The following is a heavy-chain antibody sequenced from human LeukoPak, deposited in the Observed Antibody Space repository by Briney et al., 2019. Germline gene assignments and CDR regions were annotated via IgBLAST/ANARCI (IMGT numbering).Heavy chain of an antibody. CDR1: GFTFSSYE. CDR3: ARDYGDYGMDV. Sequence: EGSLRLSCAASGFTFSSYEMNWVRQAPGKGLEWVSYISSSGSTIYYADSVKGRFTISRDNAKNSLYLQMNSLGAEDTAIYYCARDYGDYGMDVWGQGTTVTVSS. D-gene: IGHD4-17*01. J-gene: IGHJ6*02. CDR2: ISSSGSTI. V-gene: IGHV3-48*03.